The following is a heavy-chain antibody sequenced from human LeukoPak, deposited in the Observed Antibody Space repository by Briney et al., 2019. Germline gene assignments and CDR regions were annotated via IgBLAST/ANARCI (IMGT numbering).Heavy chain of an antibody. V-gene: IGHV3-53*01. D-gene: IGHD6-19*01. Sequence: GGSLRLSCTVSGFTVSSNSMSWVRQAPGKGLEWVSFIYSDNTHYSDSVKGRFTISRDNSKNTLYLQMNSLRAEDTAVYYCAKDIAVAGGGDYWGQGTLVTVSS. J-gene: IGHJ4*02. CDR1: GFTVSSNS. CDR2: IYSDNT. CDR3: AKDIAVAGGGDY.